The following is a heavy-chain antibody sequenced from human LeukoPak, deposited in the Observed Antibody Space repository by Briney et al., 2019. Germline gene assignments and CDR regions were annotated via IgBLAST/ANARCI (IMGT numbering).Heavy chain of an antibody. D-gene: IGHD3-22*01. CDR3: ARARYDSSGYRPLDY. Sequence: SETLSLTCAVYGGSFSGYYWSWIRQPPGKGLEWIGEINHSGSTNYNPSLKSRVTISVDTSKNQFSLKLSSVTAADTAVYYCARARYDSSGYRPLDYWGQGTLVTVSS. V-gene: IGHV4-34*01. CDR1: GGSFSGYY. J-gene: IGHJ4*02. CDR2: INHSGST.